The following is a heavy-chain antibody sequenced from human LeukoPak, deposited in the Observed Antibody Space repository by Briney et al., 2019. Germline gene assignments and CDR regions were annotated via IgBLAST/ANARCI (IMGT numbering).Heavy chain of an antibody. D-gene: IGHD3-22*01. CDR1: GGSISSSSYY. J-gene: IGHJ4*02. V-gene: IGHV4-39*07. CDR3: ARASYYYDSSGYLTH. Sequence: SETLSLTCTVSGGSISSSSYYWGWIRQPPGKGLEWIGSIYYSGSTYYNPSLKSRVTISVDTSKNQFSLKLSSVTAADTAVYYCARASYYYDSSGYLTHWGQGTLVTVSS. CDR2: IYYSGST.